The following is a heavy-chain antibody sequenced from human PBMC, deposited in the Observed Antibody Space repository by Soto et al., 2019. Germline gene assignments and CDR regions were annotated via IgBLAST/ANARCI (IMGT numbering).Heavy chain of an antibody. CDR2: ISGSGGST. J-gene: IGHJ4*02. D-gene: IGHD6-13*01. CDR3: AKDKVLSKQQLVWDY. Sequence: GGSLRLSCAASGFTFSSYAMSWVRQAPGKGLEWVSAISGSGGSTYYADSVKGRFTISRDNSKNTLYLQMNSLRAEDTAVYYCAKDKVLSKQQLVWDYWGQGTLVTVSS. V-gene: IGHV3-23*01. CDR1: GFTFSSYA.